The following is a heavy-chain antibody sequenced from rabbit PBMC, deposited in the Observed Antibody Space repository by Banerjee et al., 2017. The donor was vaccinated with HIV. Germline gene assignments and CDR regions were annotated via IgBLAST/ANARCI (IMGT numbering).Heavy chain of an antibody. CDR1: GFTISSSYW. J-gene: IGHJ4*01. Sequence: QQQLVESGGDLVKPEGSLTLTCTASGFTISSSYWICWVRQAPGKGLEWIACIYGASNAAYYASWAKGRFTISKTSSTTVTLQMTSLTAADTATYFCARGHDSSGWGDLWGQGTLVTVS. V-gene: IGHV1S45*01. D-gene: IGHD4-1*01. CDR2: IYGASNAA. CDR3: ARGHDSSGWGDL.